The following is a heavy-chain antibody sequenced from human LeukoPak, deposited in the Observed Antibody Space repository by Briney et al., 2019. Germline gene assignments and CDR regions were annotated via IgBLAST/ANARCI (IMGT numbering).Heavy chain of an antibody. CDR3: AKDHMYYYDSSGYRLDP. Sequence: GGSLRLSCAASGFTFDDYAMSWVRQAPGKGLEWVSAISGSGGSTYYADSVKGRFTISRDNSKNTLYLQMNSLRAEDTAVYYCAKDHMYYYDSSGYRLDPWGQGTLVTVSS. V-gene: IGHV3-23*01. J-gene: IGHJ5*02. D-gene: IGHD3-22*01. CDR1: GFTFDDYA. CDR2: ISGSGGST.